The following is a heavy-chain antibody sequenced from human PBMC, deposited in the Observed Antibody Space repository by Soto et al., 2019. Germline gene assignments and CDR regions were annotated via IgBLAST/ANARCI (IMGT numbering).Heavy chain of an antibody. CDR1: GGSISGYY. J-gene: IGHJ6*02. D-gene: IGHD3-16*01. CDR2: MYYSGST. Sequence: PSETLSLTCTVSGGSISGYYWSWIRQPPEKGLEWIGYMYYSGSTNYNPSLESRVTISVDTSKNQFSLKLSSVTAADTAVYYCAGGSWMLRVGMDVWGQGTTVTVS. CDR3: AGGSWMLRVGMDV. V-gene: IGHV4-59*01.